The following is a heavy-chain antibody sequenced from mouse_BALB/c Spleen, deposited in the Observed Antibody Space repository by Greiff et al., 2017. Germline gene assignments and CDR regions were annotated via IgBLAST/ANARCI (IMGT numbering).Heavy chain of an antibody. V-gene: IGHV5-17*02. D-gene: IGHD2-3*01. CDR1: GFTFSSFG. Sequence: EVKLVESGGGLVQPGGSRKLSCAASGFTFSSFGMHWVRQAPEKGLEWVAYISSGSSTIYYADTVKGRFTISRDNPKNTLFLQMTSLRSEDTAMYYCAGDGYLYYAMDYWGQGTSVTVSS. CDR2: ISSGSSTI. J-gene: IGHJ4*01. CDR3: AGDGYLYYAMDY.